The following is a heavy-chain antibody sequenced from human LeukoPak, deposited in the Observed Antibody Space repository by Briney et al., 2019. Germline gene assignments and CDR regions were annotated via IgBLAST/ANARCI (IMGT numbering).Heavy chain of an antibody. CDR3: ARHIGGGIEDMDV. V-gene: IGHV4-59*08. CDR2: IYVTGT. D-gene: IGHD3-16*02. CDR1: GGSIGTYY. Sequence: SETLSLTCTVSGGSIGTYYWSWIRQSPGKGLEWIGYIYVTGTRYNPYLQSRVTVSVDRSRNQFFLKMSSVTAADTAVYYCARHIGGGIEDMDVWGKGTKVIVSS. J-gene: IGHJ6*03.